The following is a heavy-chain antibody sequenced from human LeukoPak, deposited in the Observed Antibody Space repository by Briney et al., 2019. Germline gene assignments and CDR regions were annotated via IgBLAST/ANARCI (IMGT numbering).Heavy chain of an antibody. D-gene: IGHD2-21*01. CDR2: INPNNGGT. CDR1: GYSFTDYY. Sequence: VASVKVSCKTSGYSFTDYYLHWVRQAPGQGLEWMGWINPNNGGTSSAQKFRGRVTMTRDTSITTVYMEVTWLTSDDTAIYYCARADRLHGGPYLIGPWGQGTLVTVSS. J-gene: IGHJ5*02. V-gene: IGHV1-2*02. CDR3: ARADRLHGGPYLIGP.